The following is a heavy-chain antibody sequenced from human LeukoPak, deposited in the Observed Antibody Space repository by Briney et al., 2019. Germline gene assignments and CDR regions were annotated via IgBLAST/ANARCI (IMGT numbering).Heavy chain of an antibody. CDR3: AKDRGSGSYFDY. J-gene: IGHJ4*02. CDR2: IRYDGGNK. D-gene: IGHD1-26*01. CDR1: GFTFSSSA. V-gene: IGHV3-30*02. Sequence: GGSLRLSXAASGFTFSSSAMNWVCQAPGKGLEWVSFIRYDGGNKYYADSVKGRFTISRDNSKNTLYLQMNSLRGEDTAVYYCAKDRGSGSYFDYWGQGTLVTVSS.